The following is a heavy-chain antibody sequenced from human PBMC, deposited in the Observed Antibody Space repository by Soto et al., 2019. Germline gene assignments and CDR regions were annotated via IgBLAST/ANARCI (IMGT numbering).Heavy chain of an antibody. CDR1: GFTFSSYS. J-gene: IGHJ3*02. Sequence: GGSLRLSCAASGFTFSSYSMNWVRQAPGKGLEWVSSISSSSSYIYYADSVKGRFTISRDNAKNSLYLQMNSLRAEDTAVYYCARDVRYSYLVLERAFDIWGQGTMVTVSS. D-gene: IGHD5-18*01. CDR3: ARDVRYSYLVLERAFDI. CDR2: ISSSSSYI. V-gene: IGHV3-21*01.